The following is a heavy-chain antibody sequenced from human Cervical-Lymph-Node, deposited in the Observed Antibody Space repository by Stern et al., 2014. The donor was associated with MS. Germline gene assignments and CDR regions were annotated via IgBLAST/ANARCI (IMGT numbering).Heavy chain of an antibody. J-gene: IGHJ4*02. CDR2: TSTYNDDT. Sequence: VQLVESRAEVKKPGASVKVSCKTSGYTFNTYDINWVRQAPGQGLEWMGWTSTYNDDTKYARRLQGRVIMTTDTSTNTAYMELRSLTSDDSAVYYCARGRSGHNLDYWGQGTLVTVSS. CDR1: GYTFNTYD. D-gene: IGHD2-15*01. CDR3: ARGRSGHNLDY. V-gene: IGHV1-18*01.